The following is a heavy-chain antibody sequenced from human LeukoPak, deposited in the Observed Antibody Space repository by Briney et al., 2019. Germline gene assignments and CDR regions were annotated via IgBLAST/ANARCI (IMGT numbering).Heavy chain of an antibody. D-gene: IGHD3-9*01. J-gene: IGHJ5*02. CDR3: AREYYDILTGYWPSNWFDP. CDR2: IYDSGST. Sequence: PSETLSLTCTVSGDSISSYYWSWIRQPPGKGLEWIGYIYDSGSTNYNPSLKSRVTMSVDTSKNQFSLKLTSVTAADTAVYYCAREYYDILTGYWPSNWFDPWGQGTLVTVSS. CDR1: GDSISSYY. V-gene: IGHV4-59*01.